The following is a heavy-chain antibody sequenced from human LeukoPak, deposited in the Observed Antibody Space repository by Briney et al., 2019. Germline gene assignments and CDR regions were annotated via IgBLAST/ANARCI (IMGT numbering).Heavy chain of an antibody. Sequence: PGGSLRLSCTASGFTFGDYAMRWVRQAPGKGLEWVVFIRSKAYGGTTEYAASVKGRFTISRDDSKSIAYLQMSSLNTEDTAVYYCTRAYCGGDCYFQHWGQGTLVTVSS. CDR3: TRAYCGGDCYFQH. D-gene: IGHD2-21*02. CDR1: GFTFGDYA. J-gene: IGHJ1*01. CDR2: IRSKAYGGTT. V-gene: IGHV3-49*04.